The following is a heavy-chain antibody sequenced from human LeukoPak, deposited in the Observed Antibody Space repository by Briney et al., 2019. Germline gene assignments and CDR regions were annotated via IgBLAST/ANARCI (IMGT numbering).Heavy chain of an antibody. D-gene: IGHD2-21*02. CDR2: INPNSGGT. J-gene: IGHJ4*02. Sequence: GASVKVSCKASGYTFTGYYMHWVRQAPGQGLEWMGWINPNSGGTNYAQKFQGRVTMTRDTSISTVYMELSRLRSDDTAVYYCARASQRNVVVTAMARYWGQGTLVTVSS. CDR3: ARASQRNVVVTAMARY. CDR1: GYTFTGYY. V-gene: IGHV1-2*02.